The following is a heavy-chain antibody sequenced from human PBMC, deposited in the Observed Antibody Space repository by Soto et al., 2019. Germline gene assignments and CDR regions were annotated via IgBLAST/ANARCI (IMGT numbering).Heavy chain of an antibody. V-gene: IGHV3-23*01. CDR1: GFTFSIYS. CDR3: AKFGDFWSGYYTGIGMDV. D-gene: IGHD3-3*01. J-gene: IGHJ6*01. Sequence: WGSLIVACASSGFTFSIYSMNWVRQAPGNGLEWVSSISGSGGSTYYADSVKGRFTISRDNSKNTLYLQMNSLRAEDTAVYYCAKFGDFWSGYYTGIGMDVWGQGTTVTVSS. CDR2: ISGSGGST.